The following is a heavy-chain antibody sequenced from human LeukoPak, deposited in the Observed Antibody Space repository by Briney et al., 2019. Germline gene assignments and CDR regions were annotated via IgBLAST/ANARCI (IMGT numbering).Heavy chain of an antibody. V-gene: IGHV3-48*04. CDR3: ATTHKRAVAGSFDL. CDR2: ISSSSSTI. CDR1: GFTFSSYS. D-gene: IGHD6-19*01. J-gene: IGHJ2*01. Sequence: PGGSLRLSCAASGFTFSSYSMNWVRQAPGKGLEWVSYISSSSSTIYYADSVKGRFTISRDNAKNSLYLQMNSLRAEDTAVYYCATTHKRAVAGSFDLWGRGTLVTVSS.